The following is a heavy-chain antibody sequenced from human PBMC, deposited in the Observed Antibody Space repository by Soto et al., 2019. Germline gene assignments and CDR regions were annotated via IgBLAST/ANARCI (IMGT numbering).Heavy chain of an antibody. CDR3: ARSIAARLNWFDP. D-gene: IGHD6-6*01. V-gene: IGHV3-7*01. J-gene: IGHJ5*02. CDR2: IKQDGSEK. Sequence: EVQLVESGGGLVQPGGSLRLSCAASGFTFSSYWMSWVRQAPGKGLEWVANIKQDGSEKYYVDSVKGPFTISRDNAKNSTYLQMNSLRAEDTAVYYCARSIAARLNWFDPWGQGTLVTVSS. CDR1: GFTFSSYW.